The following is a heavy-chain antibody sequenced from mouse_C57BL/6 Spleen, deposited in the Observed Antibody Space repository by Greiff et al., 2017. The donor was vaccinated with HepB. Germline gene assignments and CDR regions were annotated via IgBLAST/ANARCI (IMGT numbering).Heavy chain of an antibody. CDR2: IDPSDSYT. Sequence: QVQLQQPGAELVMPGASVKLSCKASGYTFTSYWMHWVKQRPGQGLEWIGEIDPSDSYTNYNQKFKGKSTLTVDKSSSTAYMQLSSLTSEDSAVYYCASRGDYDGWYFDVWGTGTTVTVSS. CDR3: ASRGDYDGWYFDV. V-gene: IGHV1-69*01. CDR1: GYTFTSYW. J-gene: IGHJ1*03. D-gene: IGHD2-4*01.